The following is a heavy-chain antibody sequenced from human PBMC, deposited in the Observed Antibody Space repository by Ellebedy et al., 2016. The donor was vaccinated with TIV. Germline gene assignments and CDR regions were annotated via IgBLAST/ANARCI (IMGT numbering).Heavy chain of an antibody. Sequence: GESLKISCAASGFTFRSYGMHWVRQAPGKGLEWVAVIWYDGSNKYYADSVKGRFTISRDNSKNTLYLQMNSLRAEDTAEYYCARDPMAIAVGARWFDPWGQGTPVTVSS. D-gene: IGHD6-19*01. CDR2: IWYDGSNK. CDR3: ARDPMAIAVGARWFDP. CDR1: GFTFRSYG. J-gene: IGHJ5*02. V-gene: IGHV3-33*08.